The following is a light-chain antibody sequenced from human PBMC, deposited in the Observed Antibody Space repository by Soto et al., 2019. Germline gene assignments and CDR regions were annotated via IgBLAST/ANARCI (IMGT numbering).Light chain of an antibody. CDR2: NNN. V-gene: IGLV1-44*01. J-gene: IGLJ1*01. CDR1: SSNIGTNA. CDR3: AAWDDSRNGYV. Sequence: QSVLTQPPSASGTPGQRVTISCSGGSSNIGTNAVDWYQQLPGTAPKLLIYNNNQRPSGVPDRFSGSKSGTSASLAISGLQSEEEADYYCAAWDDSRNGYVFGPVTKVTVL.